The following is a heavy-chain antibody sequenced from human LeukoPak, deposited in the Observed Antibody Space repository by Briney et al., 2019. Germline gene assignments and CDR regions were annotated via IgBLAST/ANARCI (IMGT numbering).Heavy chain of an antibody. CDR1: GFTFDDYG. D-gene: IGHD2-2*01. CDR2: INWNGGST. CDR3: ARDLSLGMPGGFDF. V-gene: IGHV3-20*04. Sequence: GGSLRLSCAASGFTFDDYGMSWVRHAPGKGLEWVSGINWNGGSTGYADSVKGRFTISRDNARNSLYLQMNSLRAEDTAVYYCARDLSLGMPGGFDFWGQGILVTVSS. J-gene: IGHJ4*02.